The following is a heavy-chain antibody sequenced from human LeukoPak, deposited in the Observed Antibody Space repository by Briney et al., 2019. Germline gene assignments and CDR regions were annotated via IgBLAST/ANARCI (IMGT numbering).Heavy chain of an antibody. Sequence: PSETLSLTCSVFNASISRYFWSWVRQPPGKGLEWIGYIYYTGSSNFNPSLRSRVTMSVDTSKNQFSLKLRSVPAADTALYYCAGGPGISTSGYWGQGALVTVSS. CDR2: IYYTGSS. CDR3: AGGPGISTSGY. V-gene: IGHV4-59*01. J-gene: IGHJ4*02. CDR1: NASISRYF. D-gene: IGHD2-15*01.